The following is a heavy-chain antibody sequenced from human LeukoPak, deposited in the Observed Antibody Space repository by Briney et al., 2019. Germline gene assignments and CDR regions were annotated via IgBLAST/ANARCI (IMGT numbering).Heavy chain of an antibody. CDR3: ARDGILWFGELSNYFDY. CDR2: ISAYNGNT. V-gene: IGHV1-18*01. J-gene: IGHJ4*02. CDR1: GYTFTSYG. Sequence: ASVKVSCKASGYTFTSYGISWVRPAPGQGLEWMGWISAYNGNTNYAQKLQGRVTMTADTSTSTAYMELRSLRSDDTAVYYCARDGILWFGELSNYFDYWGQGTLVTVSS. D-gene: IGHD3-10*01.